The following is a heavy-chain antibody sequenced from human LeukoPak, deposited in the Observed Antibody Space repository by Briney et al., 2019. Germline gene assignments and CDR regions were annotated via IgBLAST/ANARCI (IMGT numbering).Heavy chain of an antibody. D-gene: IGHD6-6*01. Sequence: PGGSLRLSCAASGFTFSSYAMSWVRQAPGKGLEWVSAISGSGGSTYYADSVKGRFTISRDNSKNTLYLQMNSLRAEDTAVYYCAKDNGGGGAALPRAFWFDPWGQGTLVTVSS. J-gene: IGHJ5*02. CDR3: AKDNGGGGAALPRAFWFDP. CDR1: GFTFSSYA. CDR2: ISGSGGST. V-gene: IGHV3-23*01.